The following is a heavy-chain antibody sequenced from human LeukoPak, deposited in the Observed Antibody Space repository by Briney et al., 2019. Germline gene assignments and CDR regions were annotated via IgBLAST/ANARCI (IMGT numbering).Heavy chain of an antibody. J-gene: IGHJ4*02. Sequence: PSQTLSLTCTVSGGSISSGDYYWSWIRQPPGKGLECIGYIYYSGSTYYNPSLKSRVTISVDTSKNQFSLKLSSVTAADTAVYYCARDHHGDYAFDYWGQGTLVTVSS. V-gene: IGHV4-30-4*01. CDR2: IYYSGST. CDR1: GGSISSGDYY. D-gene: IGHD4-17*01. CDR3: ARDHHGDYAFDY.